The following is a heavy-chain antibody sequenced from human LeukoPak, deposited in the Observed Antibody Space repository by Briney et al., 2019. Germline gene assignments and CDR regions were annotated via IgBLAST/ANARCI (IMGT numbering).Heavy chain of an antibody. V-gene: IGHV4-34*01. D-gene: IGHD3-9*01. J-gene: IGHJ4*02. CDR2: IYYSGST. Sequence: PSETLSLTCAVYGGSFSGYYWSWIRQPPGKGLEWIGSIYYSGSTYYNPSLKSRVTISVDTSKNQFSLKLSSVTAADTAVYYCARADILTGAAFINWGQGTLVTVSS. CDR3: ARADILTGAAFIN. CDR1: GGSFSGYY.